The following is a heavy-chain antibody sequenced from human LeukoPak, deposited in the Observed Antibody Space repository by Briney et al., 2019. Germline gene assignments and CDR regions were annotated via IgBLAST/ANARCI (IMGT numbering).Heavy chain of an antibody. Sequence: GRSLRLSCAASGFTFSSYGMHWVRQAPGKGLEWVAVISYDGSNKYYADSVKGRFTISRDNSKNTLYLQMNSLRAEDTAVYYCARDNTVMVTDYWGQGTLVTVSS. CDR2: ISYDGSNK. J-gene: IGHJ4*02. CDR1: GFTFSSYG. V-gene: IGHV3-30*03. D-gene: IGHD5-18*01. CDR3: ARDNTVMVTDY.